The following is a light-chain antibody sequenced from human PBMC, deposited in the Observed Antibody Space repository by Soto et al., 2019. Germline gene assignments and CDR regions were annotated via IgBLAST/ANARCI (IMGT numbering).Light chain of an antibody. CDR3: QVWDSTSDHPVI. J-gene: IGLJ2*01. CDR1: NIGSKS. Sequence: SYELTQPPSVSVAPGKTATITCGGNNIGSKSVHWFQQKPGQAPVLVIYYDSDRPSGIPERFSGSNSENTATLTISRVEAGEEADYYCQVWDSTSDHPVIFGGGTQLTVL. V-gene: IGLV3-21*04. CDR2: YDS.